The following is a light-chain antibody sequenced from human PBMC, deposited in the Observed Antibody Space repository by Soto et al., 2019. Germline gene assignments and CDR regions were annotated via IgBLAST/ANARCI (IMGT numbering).Light chain of an antibody. J-gene: IGKJ4*01. Sequence: EVVLTQSPGTLSLPPGERATLSCRASQSVRSSYLAWYQQKPGQAPRLLIYGASSRATGIPDRFSGSGSETYFTLTISRLEPEDSAVYYCQQYGGSPPKLSFGGGTKVETK. CDR2: GAS. CDR1: QSVRSSY. V-gene: IGKV3-20*01. CDR3: QQYGGSPPKLS.